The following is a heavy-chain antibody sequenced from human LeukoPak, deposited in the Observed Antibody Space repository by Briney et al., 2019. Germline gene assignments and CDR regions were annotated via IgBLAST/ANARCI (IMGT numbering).Heavy chain of an antibody. Sequence: PSETLSLTCTVSGGSVSSGSYYWSWIRQPPGKGLEWIGYIYYSGSTTYNPSLNSRVTISVDTSKNQFSLKLSSVTAADPAVYYCASKRGSGSPFDYWGQGTLVTVSS. CDR1: GGSVSSGSYY. V-gene: IGHV4-61*01. CDR2: IYYSGST. J-gene: IGHJ4*02. CDR3: ASKRGSGSPFDY. D-gene: IGHD1-26*01.